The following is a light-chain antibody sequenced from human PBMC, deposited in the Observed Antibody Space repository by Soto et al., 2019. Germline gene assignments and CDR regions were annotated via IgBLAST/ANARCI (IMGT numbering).Light chain of an antibody. CDR1: QSVSSSY. Sequence: EIVLTQSPGTLSLSPVERATLSCRASQSVSSSYLAWYQQKPGQAPRLLIYGVSSRATGIPDRFSGSGSGTDVTLTIGRLEPEDFAVYYCQQYGSSPITFGQGTRLEIK. J-gene: IGKJ5*01. CDR3: QQYGSSPIT. V-gene: IGKV3-20*01. CDR2: GVS.